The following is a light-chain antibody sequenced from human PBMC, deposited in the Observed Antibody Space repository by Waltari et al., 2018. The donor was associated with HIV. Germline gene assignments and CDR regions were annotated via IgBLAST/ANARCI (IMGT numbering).Light chain of an antibody. CDR3: AAWDDSLNGSWV. Sequence: QSVLTQPPSASGTPGPRVTISCSGSSSNIGSNTVHWTQQLPGTAPKLLIYSNNQRPSGVPDRFSGSKSGTSASLAISGLQSEDEADYYCAAWDDSLNGSWVFGGGTKLTVL. V-gene: IGLV1-44*01. J-gene: IGLJ3*02. CDR2: SNN. CDR1: SSNIGSNT.